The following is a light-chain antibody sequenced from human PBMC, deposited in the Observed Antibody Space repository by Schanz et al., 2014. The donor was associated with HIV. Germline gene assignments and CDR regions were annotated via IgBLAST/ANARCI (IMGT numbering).Light chain of an antibody. CDR2: GAS. V-gene: IGKV3-15*01. CDR3: QQYGALPES. J-gene: IGKJ2*03. CDR1: QDIGNN. Sequence: EIVMTQSPATLSVSLGERAALSCWASQDIGNNLAWYQHKPGQAPRLLIYGASTRATGVPARFSGSGSETDFTLTISRMEPEDLAVYYCQQYGALPESFGQGTKLEIK.